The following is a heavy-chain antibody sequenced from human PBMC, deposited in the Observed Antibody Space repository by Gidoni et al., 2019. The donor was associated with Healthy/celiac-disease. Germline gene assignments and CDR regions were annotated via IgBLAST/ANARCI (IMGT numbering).Heavy chain of an antibody. CDR2: ISGSGGST. CDR3: ASIPSYDILTGFPKQDAFDI. Sequence: EVQLLESGGGLVQPGGSLRLSCAASGFTFSSYAMSWVRQAPGKGLEWVSAISGSGGSTYYADSVKGRFTISRDNSKNTLYLQMNSLRAEDTAVYYCASIPSYDILTGFPKQDAFDIWGQGTMVTVSS. D-gene: IGHD3-9*01. CDR1: GFTFSSYA. V-gene: IGHV3-23*01. J-gene: IGHJ3*02.